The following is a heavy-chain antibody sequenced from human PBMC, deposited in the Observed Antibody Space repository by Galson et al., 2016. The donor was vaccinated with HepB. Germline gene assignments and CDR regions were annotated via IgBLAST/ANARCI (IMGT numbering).Heavy chain of an antibody. CDR1: GFTFAGSV. J-gene: IGHJ2*01. D-gene: IGHD5-24*01. CDR3: AKVGDGPGWDLDL. Sequence: SLRLSCAASGFTFAGSVMGWVRQAPGTGLEWVSFIRSSDSSTYYPDSVKGRFIISKDDSRNTLYLQMNSLRAEDTAVYYCAKVGDGPGWDLDLWGRGALVTVSS. CDR2: IRSSDSST. V-gene: IGHV3-23*01.